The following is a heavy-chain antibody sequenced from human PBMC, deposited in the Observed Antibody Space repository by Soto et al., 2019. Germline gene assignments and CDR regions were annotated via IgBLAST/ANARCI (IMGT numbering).Heavy chain of an antibody. D-gene: IGHD3-22*01. Sequence: GGSLRLSCEASGFTFSSYWMHWVRQAPGKGLVWVSRINSDGSSTSCADSVKGRFTISRDNAKNTLYLQMNSLRAEDTAVYYCAAYYYDSSGPVSAFDIWGQGTMVTVSS. J-gene: IGHJ3*02. V-gene: IGHV3-74*01. CDR2: INSDGSST. CDR3: AAYYYDSSGPVSAFDI. CDR1: GFTFSSYW.